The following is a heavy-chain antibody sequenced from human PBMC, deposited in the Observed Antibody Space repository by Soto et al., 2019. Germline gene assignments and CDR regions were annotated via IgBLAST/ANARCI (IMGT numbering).Heavy chain of an antibody. J-gene: IGHJ4*02. Sequence: EFQVVESGGGLVRPGGSLGLSCPGLGFGVFNSCMNWVRQAPGKGLEWVSVICPGGEEYYADAVKGRFTISRDNSKNTVYLQMDTLRVEDTAVYYCARGAFDWGQGTLVNVSS. V-gene: IGHV3-66*01. CDR2: ICPGGEE. CDR1: GFGVFNSC. CDR3: ARGAFD.